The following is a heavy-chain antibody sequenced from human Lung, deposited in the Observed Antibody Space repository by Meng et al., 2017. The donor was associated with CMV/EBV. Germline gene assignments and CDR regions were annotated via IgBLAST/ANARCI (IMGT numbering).Heavy chain of an antibody. Sequence: SXTASGFTFGDYAMSWVRQAPGKGLEWVGFIRSKAYGGTTEVAASVKGRFTISRDDYKSIAYLQMNSLKTEDTAVYFCTRNRGTSYFDFWGLGTSVTVSS. CDR3: TRNRGTSYFDF. CDR2: IRSKAYGGTT. V-gene: IGHV3-49*04. J-gene: IGHJ4*02. CDR1: GFTFGDYA. D-gene: IGHD3-16*01.